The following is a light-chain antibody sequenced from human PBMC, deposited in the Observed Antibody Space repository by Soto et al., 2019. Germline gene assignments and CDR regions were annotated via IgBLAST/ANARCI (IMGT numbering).Light chain of an antibody. J-gene: IGKJ4*01. CDR2: DAS. Sequence: EIVLTQSPATLSLSPGERATLSCGASQSVSSNLAWYQHKPGLEPRLLIYDASSRATGIPDRFSGSGSGTDFTLIISRLEPEDFAVYFCQHYAASLTFGGGTKVEIK. CDR3: QHYAASLT. CDR1: QSVSSN. V-gene: IGKV3D-20*01.